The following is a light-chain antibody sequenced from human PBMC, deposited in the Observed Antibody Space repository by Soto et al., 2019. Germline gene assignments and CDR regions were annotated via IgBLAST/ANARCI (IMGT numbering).Light chain of an antibody. CDR2: EVT. CDR3: SSYTSSNNPYI. CDR1: SSDVGAYNF. J-gene: IGLJ1*01. Sequence: QSALTQPASVSGSPGQSITISCTGSSSDVGAYNFVSWYQHHPGKAPKLILYEVTTRPSGVSSRFSGSKSGNTASLTISGLQADDEANYYCSSYTSSNNPYIFGTGTKVTVL. V-gene: IGLV2-14*01.